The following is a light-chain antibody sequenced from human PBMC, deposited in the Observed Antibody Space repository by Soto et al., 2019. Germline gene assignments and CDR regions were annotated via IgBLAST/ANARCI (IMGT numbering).Light chain of an antibody. CDR2: GAS. Sequence: EIVMTQSPATLSVSPGERATLSCRASQSVSSNLAWYQQKPGQAPRLLIYGASNRATGIPARFSGSGSGTEFTLTISRPQSEDFAVYYCQQYNNWPPKTFGQGTKVEIK. J-gene: IGKJ1*01. V-gene: IGKV3-15*01. CDR3: QQYNNWPPKT. CDR1: QSVSSN.